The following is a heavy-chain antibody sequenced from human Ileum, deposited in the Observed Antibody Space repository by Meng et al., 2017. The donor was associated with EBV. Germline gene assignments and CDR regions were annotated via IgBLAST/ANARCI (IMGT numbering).Heavy chain of an antibody. J-gene: IGHJ5*02. CDR2: IWYDGSDE. Sequence: VGLGGAGGGVFQPGRSLGLTCTGSGFTFSSHGMPWVRQAPGRGLEWVGLIWYDGSDEFYSDSVKGRFTISRDNSKNTVYLQMESLRVEDTAVYYCARQVPHDLWGQGTLVTVSS. V-gene: IGHV3-33*01. CDR3: ARQVPHDL. CDR1: GFTFSSHG. D-gene: IGHD4/OR15-4a*01.